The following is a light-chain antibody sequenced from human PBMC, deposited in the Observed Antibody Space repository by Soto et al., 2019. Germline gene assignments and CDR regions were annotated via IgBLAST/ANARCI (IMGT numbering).Light chain of an antibody. CDR3: QQYGSSPWT. CDR2: GAS. Sequence: EIVLTQSPGTLSLSPGERATLSCRASQRVSSSYLAWYQQKPGQAPRLLIYGASSRATGFPDRFSGSGSGTDFTLTISRLEPEDFAVYYCQQYGSSPWTFGQGTKVDIK. J-gene: IGKJ1*01. V-gene: IGKV3-20*01. CDR1: QRVSSSY.